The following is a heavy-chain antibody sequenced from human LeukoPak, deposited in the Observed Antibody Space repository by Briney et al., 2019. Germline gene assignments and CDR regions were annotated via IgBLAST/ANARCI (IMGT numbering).Heavy chain of an antibody. CDR3: ASRCSGGSCPLDY. V-gene: IGHV3-66*02. Sequence: GGSLRLSCAASGVTVSSNYMSWVRQAPGKGLEWVSVIYSGGSTYYADSVKGRFTISRDNSKNTLYLQMNSLRAEDTAVYYCASRCSGGSCPLDYWGQGTLVTVSS. J-gene: IGHJ4*02. D-gene: IGHD2-15*01. CDR2: IYSGGST. CDR1: GVTVSSNY.